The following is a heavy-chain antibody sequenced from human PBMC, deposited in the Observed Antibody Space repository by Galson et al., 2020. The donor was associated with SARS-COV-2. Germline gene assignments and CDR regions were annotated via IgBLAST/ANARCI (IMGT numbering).Heavy chain of an antibody. V-gene: IGHV4-59*01. CDR3: ARVGLGWHNTGTFDY. J-gene: IGHJ4*02. D-gene: IGHD1-26*01. CDR2: IYYSGST. Sequence: ETSETLSLTCTVSGGSISSYYWSWIRQPPGKGLEWIGYIYYSGSTNYNPSLKSRVTISVDTSKNQFSLKLSSVTAADTAVYYCARVGLGWHNTGTFDYWGQGTLVTVSS. CDR1: GGSISSYY.